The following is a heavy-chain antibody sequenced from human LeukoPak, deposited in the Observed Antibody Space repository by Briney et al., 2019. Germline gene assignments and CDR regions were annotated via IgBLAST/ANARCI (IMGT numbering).Heavy chain of an antibody. D-gene: IGHD2-15*01. J-gene: IGHJ4*02. Sequence: GGSLRLSCAASGFTVSSNYMSWVRQAPGKGLEWVSVIYSGGSTYYADSVKGRFTISRDNSKNTLYLQMNSLRAEDTAVYYCARDVGVYCSGGSCTACDYWGQGTLVTVSS. CDR1: GFTVSSNY. V-gene: IGHV3-66*01. CDR2: IYSGGST. CDR3: ARDVGVYCSGGSCTACDY.